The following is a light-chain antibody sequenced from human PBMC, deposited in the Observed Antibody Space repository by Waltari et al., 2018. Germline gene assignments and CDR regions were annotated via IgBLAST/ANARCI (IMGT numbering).Light chain of an antibody. Sequence: DIQMTQSPSSLSASVGDKVTITCQASQSLSSWLAWYQQKPGKAPKPLIYKASSLESGVPSRFSGSGSVTDFTLTISSLQPEEFATYYCQQYNSAPYSFGQGTKVEIK. CDR2: KAS. CDR1: QSLSSW. CDR3: QQYNSAPYS. V-gene: IGKV1-5*01. J-gene: IGKJ2*03.